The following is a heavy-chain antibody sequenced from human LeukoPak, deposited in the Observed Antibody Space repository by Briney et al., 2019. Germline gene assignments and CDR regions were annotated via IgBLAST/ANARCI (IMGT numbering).Heavy chain of an antibody. J-gene: IGHJ3*02. Sequence: PGGSLRLSCAASGFTFSSSWMTWVRQAPGKGLEWVANMNEDGSTKNYVDSVKGRFTISGDNAQNSLFLQINSLRAEDTAVYYCAKTHCSSTSCSHDAFDIWGQGTMVTVSS. V-gene: IGHV3-7*01. CDR2: MNEDGSTK. CDR1: GFTFSSSW. CDR3: AKTHCSSTSCSHDAFDI. D-gene: IGHD2-2*01.